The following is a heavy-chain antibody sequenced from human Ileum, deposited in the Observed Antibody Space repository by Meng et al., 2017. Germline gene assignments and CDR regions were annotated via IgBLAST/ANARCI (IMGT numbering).Heavy chain of an antibody. CDR2: IRPSGGGT. CDR3: AREPPETHYFDY. J-gene: IGHJ4*02. CDR1: GYTFTSYY. Sequence: ASVKVSCKASGYTFTSYYIHWVRQAPGQGLEYMGIIRPSGGGTSYAQKFQGRVTMTRDTSTSTVHMELSSLRYEDTAVYYCAREPPETHYFDYWGQGTLVTVSS. V-gene: IGHV1-46*01. D-gene: IGHD5-24*01.